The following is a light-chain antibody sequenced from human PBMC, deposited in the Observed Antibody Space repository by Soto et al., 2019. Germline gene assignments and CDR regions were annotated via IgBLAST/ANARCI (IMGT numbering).Light chain of an antibody. CDR1: QSVSKY. Sequence: DIQMTQSPSSLSASVGDRITINCRASQSVSKYLNWYQHKLGKAPELLIYAASSLYSGVPSRFSGSGSGTYFTLTISNLQPEDSASYYCQQTYTFPGTFGQGTKVEIK. CDR2: AAS. J-gene: IGKJ1*01. V-gene: IGKV1-39*01. CDR3: QQTYTFPGT.